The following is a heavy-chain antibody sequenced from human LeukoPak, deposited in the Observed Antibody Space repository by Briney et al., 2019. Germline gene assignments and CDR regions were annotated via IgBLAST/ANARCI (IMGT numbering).Heavy chain of an antibody. CDR1: GFTFSSYA. Sequence: GGSQRLSCAASGFTFSSYAISWVRQAPGKGLEWVSAISGSGGSTYYADSVKGRFTISRDNSKNTLYLQMNSLRAEDTAVYYCAKVGPLSILEYYYMDVWGKGTTVTVSS. CDR3: AKVGPLSILEYYYMDV. D-gene: IGHD3-3*01. CDR2: ISGSGGST. V-gene: IGHV3-23*01. J-gene: IGHJ6*03.